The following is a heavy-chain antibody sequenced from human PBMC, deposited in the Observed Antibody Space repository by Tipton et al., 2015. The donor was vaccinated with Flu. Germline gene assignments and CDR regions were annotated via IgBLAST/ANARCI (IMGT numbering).Heavy chain of an antibody. V-gene: IGHV1-18*01. D-gene: IGHD5-12*01. Sequence: QVQLVQSGAEVKKPGSSVTVSCKASGYTFTSYGISWVRQAPGQGLEWMGWISGYNDNTRYAQTFQGRLTMTTDTSTSTAYMELRSLRSDDTAVYYCARGSGYAGDYWGQGTLVTVSS. CDR1: GYTFTSYG. CDR2: ISGYNDNT. CDR3: ARGSGYAGDY. J-gene: IGHJ4*02.